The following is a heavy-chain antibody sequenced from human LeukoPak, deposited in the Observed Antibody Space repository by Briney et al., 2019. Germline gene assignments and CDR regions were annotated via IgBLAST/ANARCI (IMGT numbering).Heavy chain of an antibody. CDR2: INPSGGST. D-gene: IGHD7-27*01. CDR3: ARDAGAGEYYFDY. J-gene: IGHJ4*02. CDR1: GYTFTSYY. Sequence: ASVKASCKASGYTFTSYYMHWVRQDPGQGLEWMGIINPSGGSTSYAQKFQGRVTMTRDTSTSTVYMELSSLRSEDTAVYYCARDAGAGEYYFDYWGQGTLVTVSS. V-gene: IGHV1-46*01.